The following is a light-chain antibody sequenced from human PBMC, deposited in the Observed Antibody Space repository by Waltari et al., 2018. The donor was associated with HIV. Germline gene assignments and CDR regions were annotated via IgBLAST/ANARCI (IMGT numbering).Light chain of an antibody. CDR2: DVS. CDR3: SSYTSSSTLGV. Sequence: QSALPQPASVSGSPGQSITISCTGTRSDVGGYNYFPWYQQHPGKAPKLMIYDVSNRPSGVSNRFSGSKSGNTASLTISGLQAEDEADYYCSSYTSSSTLGVFGGGTKLTVL. V-gene: IGLV2-14*03. J-gene: IGLJ2*01. CDR1: RSDVGGYNY.